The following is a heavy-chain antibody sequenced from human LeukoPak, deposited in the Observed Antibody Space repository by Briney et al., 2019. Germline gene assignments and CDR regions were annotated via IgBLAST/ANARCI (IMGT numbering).Heavy chain of an antibody. Sequence: GGSLRLSCAASGFTFSSYAMSWVRQAPGKGLEWVSAISGSGGSTYYADSVKGRFTISRDNSKNTLYLQMNSLRAEDTAVYYCAKDRATVTTFPSYYYYMDVWGKGTTVTVSS. V-gene: IGHV3-23*01. CDR3: AKDRATVTTFPSYYYYMDV. CDR1: GFTFSSYA. J-gene: IGHJ6*03. CDR2: ISGSGGST. D-gene: IGHD4-17*01.